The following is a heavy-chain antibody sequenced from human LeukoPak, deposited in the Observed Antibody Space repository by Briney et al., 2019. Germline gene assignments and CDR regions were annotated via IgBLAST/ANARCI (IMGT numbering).Heavy chain of an antibody. CDR1: GFTFSSYG. Sequence: GGSLRLSCAASGFTFSSYGMSWVRHAPGKGLGRVSYISSNSSTIYYTDSAKGRFTISRDNAQNTLYLQMHSLIAEDTPVYYCARAGITMEDYYWGQGTLVTVSS. CDR3: ARAGITMEDYY. V-gene: IGHV3-48*01. D-gene: IGHD3-10*01. CDR2: ISSNSSTI. J-gene: IGHJ4*02.